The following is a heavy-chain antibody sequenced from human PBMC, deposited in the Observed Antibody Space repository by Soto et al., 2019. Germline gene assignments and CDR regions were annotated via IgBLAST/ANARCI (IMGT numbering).Heavy chain of an antibody. D-gene: IGHD3-10*01. CDR3: ARGEVRGPFDI. J-gene: IGHJ3*02. CDR1: GGSINSHDYY. Sequence: QQQLQESGPGLVKPSQTLSLTCTVSGGSINSHDYYWSWIRQPPGKGLEWIGYIHNSGSTYYNPSLKSRLTISSDMSKNQFSLRLNSVTAADTALYFCARGEVRGPFDIWGQGTKVTVSS. V-gene: IGHV4-30-4*01. CDR2: IHNSGST.